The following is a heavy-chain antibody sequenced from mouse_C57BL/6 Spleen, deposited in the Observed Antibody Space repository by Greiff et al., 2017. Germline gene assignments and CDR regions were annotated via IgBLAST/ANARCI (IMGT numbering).Heavy chain of an antibody. Sequence: QVQLQQPGAELVRPGSSVKLSCKASGYTFTSYWMHWVKQRPIQGLEWIGNIDPSDSETHYNQKFKDKATLTVDKSSSTAYMQLSSLTSEDSAVYYCGFYYYGSSDWYFDVWGTGTTVTVSS. CDR3: GFYYYGSSDWYFDV. CDR2: IDPSDSET. J-gene: IGHJ1*03. CDR1: GYTFTSYW. D-gene: IGHD1-1*01. V-gene: IGHV1-52*01.